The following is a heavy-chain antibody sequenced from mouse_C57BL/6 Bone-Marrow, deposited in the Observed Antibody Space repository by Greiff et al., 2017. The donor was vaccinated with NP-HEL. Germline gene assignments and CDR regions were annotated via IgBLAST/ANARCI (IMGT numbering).Heavy chain of an antibody. D-gene: IGHD1-1*01. Sequence: LQESGAELARPGASVKLSCKASGYTFTSYGISWVKQRTGQGLEWIGEIYPRSGNTYYNEKFKGKATLTADKSSSTAYMELRSLTSEDSAVYFCATSLSSTWFAYWGQGTLVTVSA. V-gene: IGHV1-81*01. J-gene: IGHJ3*01. CDR3: ATSLSSTWFAY. CDR2: IYPRSGNT. CDR1: GYTFTSYG.